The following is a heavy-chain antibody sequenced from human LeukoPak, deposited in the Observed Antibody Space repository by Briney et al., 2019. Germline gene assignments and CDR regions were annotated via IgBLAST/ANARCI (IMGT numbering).Heavy chain of an antibody. CDR2: ISGSNGNT. Sequence: ASVKVSCKASGYTFTSYTIHWVRRAPGQRLEWMGWISGSNGNTNYAQKLQGRVTMTTDTSTSTAYMELRSLRSDDTAVYYCAREEGNWGDAFDIWGQGTMVTVSS. D-gene: IGHD7-27*01. V-gene: IGHV1-18*01. J-gene: IGHJ3*02. CDR1: GYTFTSYT. CDR3: AREEGNWGDAFDI.